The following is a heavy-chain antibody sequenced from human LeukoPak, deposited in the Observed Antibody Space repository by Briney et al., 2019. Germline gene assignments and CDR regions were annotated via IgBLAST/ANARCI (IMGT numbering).Heavy chain of an antibody. V-gene: IGHV4-61*02. CDR1: GGSISSGSYY. CDR3: ARSRSGYRSWFDP. Sequence: KSSETLSLTCTVSGGSISSGSYYWSWIRQPAGKGLEWIGRIYTSGSTNYNPSLKSRVTISVDTSKNQFSLKLSSVTAADTAVYYCARSRSGYRSWFDPWGQGTLVTVSS. J-gene: IGHJ5*02. CDR2: IYTSGST. D-gene: IGHD5-18*01.